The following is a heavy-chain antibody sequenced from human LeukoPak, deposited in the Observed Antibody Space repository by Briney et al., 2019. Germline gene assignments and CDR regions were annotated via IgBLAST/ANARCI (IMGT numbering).Heavy chain of an antibody. V-gene: IGHV3-23*01. CDR2: ISGSGGST. CDR1: GFTFSSFT. CDR3: TKYRSGNFDYYPDLDS. D-gene: IGHD3-9*01. Sequence: PGGSLRLSCAASGFTFSSFTMSWVRQAPGKGLEWVSAISGSGGSTYYAGSVRGRFTISRDNSKNTLYLQMNSLRTEDTAIYYCTKYRSGNFDYYPDLDSWGQGILVTVSS. J-gene: IGHJ4*02.